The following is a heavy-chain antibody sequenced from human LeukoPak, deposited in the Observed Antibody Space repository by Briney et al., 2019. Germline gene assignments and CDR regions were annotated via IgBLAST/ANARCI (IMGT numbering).Heavy chain of an antibody. CDR1: GFTFSGSA. Sequence: GGSLRLSCAASGFTFSGSAMSWVRQAPGKGLEWVSSISSSSDSTYYADSVKGRFTISRDNSKNTMYLQMNSLRAEDTAVYYCARGRYCSSTTCYIDYWGQGTLVTVSS. CDR2: ISSSSDST. J-gene: IGHJ4*02. D-gene: IGHD2-2*02. CDR3: ARGRYCSSTTCYIDY. V-gene: IGHV3-23*01.